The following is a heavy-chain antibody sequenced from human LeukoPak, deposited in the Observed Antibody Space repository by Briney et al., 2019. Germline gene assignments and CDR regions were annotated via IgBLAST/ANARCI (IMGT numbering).Heavy chain of an antibody. CDR1: GYTFSNFG. V-gene: IGHV1-18*01. CDR2: ISGNNDNQ. CDR3: ARDGTSTDDN. J-gene: IGHJ4*02. Sequence: ASVKLSCKTSGYTFSNFGINWERQPPGQGLEWMRWISGNNDNQNYGQTSQGSFTANTDSSTSTAYMELSNLRLDDTAVYYSARDGTSTDDNWGQGTLFTVSS. D-gene: IGHD2-2*01.